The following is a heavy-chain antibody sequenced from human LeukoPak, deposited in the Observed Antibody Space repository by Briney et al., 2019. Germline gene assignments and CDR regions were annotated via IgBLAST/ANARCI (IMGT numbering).Heavy chain of an antibody. CDR1: GFTFSSYD. CDR3: ARDSNSGYYGEYFGY. Sequence: GGSLRLSCAASGFTFSSYDMHWVRQAPGKGLEWVAIIKYDGSNKYYADSVKGRFTISRDNSKNTLYLQMNSLRAEDTAVYYCARDSNSGYYGEYFGYWGQGTLVTVSS. V-gene: IGHV3-33*01. CDR2: IKYDGSNK. J-gene: IGHJ4*02. D-gene: IGHD3-22*01.